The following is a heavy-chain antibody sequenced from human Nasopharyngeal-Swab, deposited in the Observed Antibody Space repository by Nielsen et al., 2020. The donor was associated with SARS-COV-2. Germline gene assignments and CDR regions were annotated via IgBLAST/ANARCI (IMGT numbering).Heavy chain of an antibody. CDR2: IDTSGGST. D-gene: IGHD3-10*01. J-gene: IGHJ1*01. V-gene: IGHV1-46*01. Sequence: WVRQAPGQGLEWMGIIDTSGGSTSYAQKFQGRVTMTRDTSTSTVYMELSSLRSEDTAVYYCASGYGSGRGKYFQHWGQGTLVTVSS. CDR3: ASGYGSGRGKYFQH.